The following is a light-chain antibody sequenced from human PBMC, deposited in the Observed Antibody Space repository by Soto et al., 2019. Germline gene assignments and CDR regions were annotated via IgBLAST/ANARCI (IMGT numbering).Light chain of an antibody. V-gene: IGLV2-14*01. CDR2: DVS. CDR1: SSDAGGYNY. Sequence: SVLTQPASVSGSPGQPLTIPCTGTSSDAGGYNYVSWYQQHPGKAPKVMIYDVSNRPSGVSNRFSGSKSGNTAYLTISGLYAEDEADYYCNSDTTSSTYVFGTGTKDTVL. J-gene: IGLJ1*01. CDR3: NSDTTSSTYV.